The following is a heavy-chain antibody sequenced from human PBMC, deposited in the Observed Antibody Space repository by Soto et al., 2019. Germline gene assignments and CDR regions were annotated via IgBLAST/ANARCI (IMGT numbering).Heavy chain of an antibody. CDR2: TYYRSNWRH. CDR1: GDSVSSNTAA. V-gene: IGHV6-1*01. J-gene: IGHJ4*02. Sequence: PSQTLSLTCAISGDSVSSNTAAWNWIRSSPSRGLKWLGRTYYRSNWRHDYAVSVKSRITVNPDTSKNHFSLQLNSVTPDDTAVYYCAGGVAGSGFDLWGQGTLVTVSS. CDR3: AGGVAGSGFDL. D-gene: IGHD6-19*01.